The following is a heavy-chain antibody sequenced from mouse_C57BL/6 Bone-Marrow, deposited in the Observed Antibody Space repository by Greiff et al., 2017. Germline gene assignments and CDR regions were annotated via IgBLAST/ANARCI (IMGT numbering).Heavy chain of an antibody. D-gene: IGHD1-1*01. CDR3: ARPYYGSSFFDY. CDR1: GFTFSSYG. J-gene: IGHJ2*01. CDR2: ISSGGSYT. Sequence: EVKLKESGGDLVKPGGSLKLSCAASGFTFSSYGMSWVRQTPDKRLEWVATISSGGSYTYYPDSVKGRFTISRDNAKNTLYLQMSSLKSEDTAMYYCARPYYGSSFFDYWGQGTTLTVSS. V-gene: IGHV5-6*01.